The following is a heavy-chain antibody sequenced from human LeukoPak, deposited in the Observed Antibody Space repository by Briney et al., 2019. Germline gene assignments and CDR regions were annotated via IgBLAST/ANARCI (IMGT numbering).Heavy chain of an antibody. V-gene: IGHV4-59*01. CDR3: AREVGCSSTSCYEGDNWFDP. D-gene: IGHD2-2*01. J-gene: IGHJ5*02. Sequence: NPSGTLSLTCSVSGDSISSDYWSWIRQPPGKGLEWIGYIFNSGRTNYNPSLKSRVTMSVDTSKNQFSLKLISVTAADTAVYYCAREVGCSSTSCYEGDNWFDPWGQGTLVTVSS. CDR1: GDSISSDY. CDR2: IFNSGRT.